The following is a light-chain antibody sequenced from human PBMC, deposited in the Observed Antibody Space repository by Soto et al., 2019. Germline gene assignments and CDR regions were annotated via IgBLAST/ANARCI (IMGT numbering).Light chain of an antibody. Sequence: QSALTQPPSASGSPGQSVTISCIGTSSDVGGYNYVSWYQQHPGKAPKLMIYEVSKRPSGVPDRFSGSKSGKTASLTVSGLQDEDEADYYCSSYAARNNLGVFGRGTKVTVL. J-gene: IGLJ2*01. CDR2: EVS. CDR1: SSDVGGYNY. V-gene: IGLV2-8*01. CDR3: SSYAARNNLGV.